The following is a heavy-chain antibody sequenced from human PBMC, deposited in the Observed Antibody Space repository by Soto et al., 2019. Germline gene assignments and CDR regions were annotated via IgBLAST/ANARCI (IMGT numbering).Heavy chain of an antibody. CDR1: GGSINTGGYY. CDR2: IFYTGTA. CDR3: ARRLDDTPETFFNWFDP. J-gene: IGHJ5*02. V-gene: IGHV4-31*03. Sequence: NPSETLSLTCTVSGGSINTGGYYWGWIRHLPGEGLEWIGHIFYTGTAYYNPSLRSRVTVSIDTSANQFSLHMYSVTAADTAMYYCARRLDDTPETFFNWFDPWGQGILVTVSS. D-gene: IGHD2-15*01.